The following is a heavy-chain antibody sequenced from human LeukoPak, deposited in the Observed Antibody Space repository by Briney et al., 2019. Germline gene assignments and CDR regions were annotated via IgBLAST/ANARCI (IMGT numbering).Heavy chain of an antibody. CDR1: GGSISSSSYY. Sequence: PSETLSLTCAVSGGSISSSSYYWGWIRQPPGKGLEWIGSIYYSGSTYYNPSLKSRVTISVDTSKNQFSLKLSSVTAADTAVYYCARGAAAGPGRFDPWGQGTLVTVSS. J-gene: IGHJ5*02. D-gene: IGHD6-13*01. CDR3: ARGAAAGPGRFDP. CDR2: IYYSGST. V-gene: IGHV4-39*01.